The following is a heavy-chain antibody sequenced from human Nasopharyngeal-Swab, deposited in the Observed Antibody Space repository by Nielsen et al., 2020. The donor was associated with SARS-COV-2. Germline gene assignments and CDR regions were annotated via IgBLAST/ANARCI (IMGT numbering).Heavy chain of an antibody. CDR3: AKEGATGWFDP. J-gene: IGHJ5*02. V-gene: IGHV4-59*11. CDR2: ISHNSGT. Sequence: SETLSLTCTVSGVSTTRQYWSWIRQPPGQGLEWIVYISHNSGTSYNPSLKSRVTMFMDTSKNQFSLRLRSVTAADTAVYYCAKEGATGWFDPWGQGTLVTVSS. CDR1: GVSTTRQY.